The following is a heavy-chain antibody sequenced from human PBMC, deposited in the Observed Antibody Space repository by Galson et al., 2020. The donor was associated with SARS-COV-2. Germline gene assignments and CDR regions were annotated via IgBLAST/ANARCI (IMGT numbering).Heavy chain of an antibody. CDR2: ISYDGSNK. V-gene: IGHV3-30*04. CDR3: ASEGRGRYSSSWDAFDI. D-gene: IGHD6-13*01. Sequence: GESLKISCAASGFTFSSYAMHWVRQAPGKGLEWVAVISYDGSNKYYADSVKGRFTISRDNSKNTLYLQMNSLRAEDTAVYYCASEGRGRYSSSWDAFDIWGQGTMVTVSS. CDR1: GFTFSSYA. J-gene: IGHJ3*02.